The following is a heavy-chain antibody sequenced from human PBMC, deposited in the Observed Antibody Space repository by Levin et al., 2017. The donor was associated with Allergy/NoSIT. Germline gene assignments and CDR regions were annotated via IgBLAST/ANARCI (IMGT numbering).Heavy chain of an antibody. CDR2: IDSATTAI. V-gene: IGHV3-48*02. CDR3: ARDMYTTGWAYDYAMDV. CDR1: GFTFSSYS. J-gene: IGHJ6*02. D-gene: IGHD3-16*01. Sequence: GESLKISCVASGFTFSSYSMNWVRQAPGKGLEWISYIDSATTAIYYADSVKGRFTIPRDHSQNSLYLQMNRPRDEDMAVYYCARDMYTTGWAYDYAMDVWGQGTSVTGSS.